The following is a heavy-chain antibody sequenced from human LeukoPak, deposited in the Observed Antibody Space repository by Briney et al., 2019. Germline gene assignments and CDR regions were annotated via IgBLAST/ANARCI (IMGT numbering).Heavy chain of an antibody. CDR1: GGTFSSYA. V-gene: IGHV1-69*05. Sequence: ASVKVSCKASGGTFSSYAISCVRQAPGQGHEWMGRIIPFFGTANYAQKFQGRVTITTDESTSTAYMELSSLRSEDTAVYFCAARSAYVLAAASDYWGQGTLVTVSS. J-gene: IGHJ4*02. CDR2: IIPFFGTA. D-gene: IGHD6-13*01. CDR3: AARSAYVLAAASDY.